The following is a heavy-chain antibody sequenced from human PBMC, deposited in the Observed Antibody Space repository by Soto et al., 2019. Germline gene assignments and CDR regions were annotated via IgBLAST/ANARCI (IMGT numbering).Heavy chain of an antibody. CDR1: GYTFTSYA. V-gene: IGHV1-3*01. D-gene: IGHD3-22*01. CDR3: ARDGSSGYNFDY. CDR2: INAGNGNT. J-gene: IGHJ4*02. Sequence: QVQLVQSGAEVKKPGASVKVSCKASGYTFTSYAMHWVRQAPGQRLEWMGWINAGNGNTKYSQKFQGRVTITRDTSASTAYMELSSLRSEDTAVYYCARDGSSGYNFDYWGQGTLVTVSS.